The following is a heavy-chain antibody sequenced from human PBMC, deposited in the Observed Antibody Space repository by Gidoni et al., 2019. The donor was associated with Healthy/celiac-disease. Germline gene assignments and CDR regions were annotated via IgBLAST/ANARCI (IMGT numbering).Heavy chain of an antibody. CDR3: AGSLAARRWFDP. CDR1: GFSFSSYW. CDR2: IKQDGSEK. V-gene: IGHV3-7*01. J-gene: IGHJ5*02. Sequence: EVQLVESGGGLVQPGGSLRLSCAASGFSFSSYWMSWVRQAPGKGLEWVANIKQDGSEKYYVDSVKGRFTISRDNAKNSLYLQMNSLRAEDTAVYYCAGSLAARRWFDPWGQGTLVTVSS. D-gene: IGHD6-6*01.